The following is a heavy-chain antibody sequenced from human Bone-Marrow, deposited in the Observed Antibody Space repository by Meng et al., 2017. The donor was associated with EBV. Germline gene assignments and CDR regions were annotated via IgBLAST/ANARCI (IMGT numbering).Heavy chain of an antibody. D-gene: IGHD3-3*01. CDR2: ISSSGSTI. V-gene: IGHV3-11*01. Sequence: QVQLVGSGGGLVKPREFLSFSCAASAFTCSDYYMSWIRQAPGKGLEWVSYISSSGSTIYYADSVKGRFTISRDNAKNSLYLQMNSLRAEDTAVYYCARDPNDFWSGYYDYWGQGTLVTVSS. J-gene: IGHJ4*02. CDR1: AFTCSDYY. CDR3: ARDPNDFWSGYYDY.